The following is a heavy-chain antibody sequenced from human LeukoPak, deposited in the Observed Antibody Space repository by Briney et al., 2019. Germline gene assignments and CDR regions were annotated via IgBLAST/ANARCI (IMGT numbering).Heavy chain of an antibody. D-gene: IGHD2-2*01. V-gene: IGHV1-18*01. CDR2: ISAYNGNT. CDR3: ARDIVVVPAALGYAFDI. CDR1: GYTFTSYG. J-gene: IGHJ3*02. Sequence: ASVKVSCKXSGYTFTSYGISWVRQAPGQGLEWMGWISAYNGNTNYAQKLQGRVTMTTDTSTSTAYMELRSLRSDDTAVYYCARDIVVVPAALGYAFDIWGQGTMVTVSS.